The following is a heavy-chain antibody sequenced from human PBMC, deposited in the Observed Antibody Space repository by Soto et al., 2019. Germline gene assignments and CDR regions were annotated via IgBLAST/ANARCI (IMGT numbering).Heavy chain of an antibody. Sequence: QVQLVQSGAEVKKPGSSVKVSCKASGGTFSSYAISWVRQAPGQGLEWMGGIIPIFGTANYAQKFQGRVTITADESTSTAYMELSSLRSEDTAVYYCAREGSYYNDSSGYRDFDYWGQGTLVTVSS. CDR2: IIPIFGTA. V-gene: IGHV1-69*01. J-gene: IGHJ4*02. D-gene: IGHD3-22*01. CDR3: AREGSYYNDSSGYRDFDY. CDR1: GGTFSSYA.